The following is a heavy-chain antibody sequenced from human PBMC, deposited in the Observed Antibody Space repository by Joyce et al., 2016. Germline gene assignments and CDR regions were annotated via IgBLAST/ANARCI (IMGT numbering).Heavy chain of an antibody. CDR1: GYGFSIHW. J-gene: IGHJ4*02. CDR2: IFVGDSDT. Sequence: EVQLVQSEAVVKKPGESLRISCKGSGYGFSIHWIGWVRQKPGKGLEWMGVIFVGDSDTRYSPYFQGQVTMSVDKSINTAYLQWTSLKASDTATYDCARRMFYYGSRTSDFDYWGQGTLVTVSS. D-gene: IGHD3-10*01. V-gene: IGHV5-51*01. CDR3: ARRMFYYGSRTSDFDY.